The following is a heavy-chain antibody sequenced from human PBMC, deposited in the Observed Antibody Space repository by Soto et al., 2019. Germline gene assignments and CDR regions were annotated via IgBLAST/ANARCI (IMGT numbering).Heavy chain of an antibody. V-gene: IGHV3-21*01. CDR1: GFTFSSYS. Sequence: EVQLVESGGGLVKPGGSLRLSCAASGFTFSSYSMNWVRQAPGKGLEWVSSISSSSSYIYYADSVKGRVTISRDNAKKSLYLQMNSMRAEDTAVYYCARDQPGYSYGYGLGYWGQGTLVTVSS. CDR3: ARDQPGYSYGYGLGY. J-gene: IGHJ4*02. D-gene: IGHD5-18*01. CDR2: ISSSSSYI.